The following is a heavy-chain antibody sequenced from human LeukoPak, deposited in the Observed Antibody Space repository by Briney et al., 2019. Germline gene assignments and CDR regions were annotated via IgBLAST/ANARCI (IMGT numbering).Heavy chain of an antibody. CDR3: VRGASDTSGYYYVLDY. CDR2: INPSGTST. D-gene: IGHD3-22*01. V-gene: IGHV1-46*01. J-gene: IGHJ4*02. CDR1: GYTFTIYY. Sequence: ASVKVSCKASGYTFTIYYTHWVRQAPGQGLEWMGIINPSGTSTSYPQNFQGRVTMTRDTSTSTVYMELSSLTSDDTAVYYCVRGASDTSGYYYVLDYWGQGTLVTVPS.